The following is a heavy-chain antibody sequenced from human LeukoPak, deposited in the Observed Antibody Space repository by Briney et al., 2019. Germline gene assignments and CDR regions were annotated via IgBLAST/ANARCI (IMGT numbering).Heavy chain of an antibody. CDR1: GYTFTSYG. V-gene: IGHV1-18*01. CDR3: ATSRGSYDFWSGYLNWFDP. Sequence: ASVKVSCKASGYTFTSYGISWVRQAPGQGLEWMGWISAYNGNTNYAQKLQGRVTITADKSTSTAYMELSSLRSEDTAVYYCATSRGSYDFWSGYLNWFDPWGQGTLVTVSS. J-gene: IGHJ5*02. CDR2: ISAYNGNT. D-gene: IGHD3-3*01.